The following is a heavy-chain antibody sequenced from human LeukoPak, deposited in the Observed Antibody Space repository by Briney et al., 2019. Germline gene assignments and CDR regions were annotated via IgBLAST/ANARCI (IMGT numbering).Heavy chain of an antibody. CDR2: ISYDGSNK. D-gene: IGHD5-18*01. J-gene: IGHJ4*02. CDR1: GFTFSSYG. CDR3: AKRAMGYSYGLPYFDY. Sequence: PGGSLRLSCAASGFTFSSYGMHWVRQAPGKGLEWVAVISYDGSNKYYADSVKGRFTISRDNSKNTLYLQMNSLRAEDTAVYYCAKRAMGYSYGLPYFDYWGQGTLVTVSS. V-gene: IGHV3-30*18.